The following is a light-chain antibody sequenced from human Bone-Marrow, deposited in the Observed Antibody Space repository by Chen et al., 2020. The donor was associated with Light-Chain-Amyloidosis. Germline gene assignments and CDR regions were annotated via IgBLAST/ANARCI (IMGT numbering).Light chain of an antibody. J-gene: IGLJ1*01. CDR2: EVT. CDR3: SSYTITNTLV. CDR1: SSDVGGDNH. V-gene: IGLV2-14*01. Sequence: QSALTQPASVSGSPGQSITISCTGTSSDVGGDNHVSWYQQHPDKAPKLMNYEVTNRPSWVPYPFSWSKAYNTASLTISGLQTEDEADYFCSSYTITNTLVFGSGTRVTVL.